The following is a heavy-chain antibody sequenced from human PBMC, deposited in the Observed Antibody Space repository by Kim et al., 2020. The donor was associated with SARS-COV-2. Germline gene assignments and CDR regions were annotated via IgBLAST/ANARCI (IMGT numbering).Heavy chain of an antibody. CDR1: GYTFTSYG. CDR2: ISAYNGNT. D-gene: IGHD3-10*01. Sequence: ASVKVSCKASGYTFTSYGISWVRQAPGQGLEWMGWISAYNGNTNYAQKLQGRVTMTTDTSTSTAYMELRSLRSDDTAVYYCAGDRWQRGYGSAEINWFDPWGQGTLVTVSS. CDR3: AGDRWQRGYGSAEINWFDP. J-gene: IGHJ5*02. V-gene: IGHV1-18*04.